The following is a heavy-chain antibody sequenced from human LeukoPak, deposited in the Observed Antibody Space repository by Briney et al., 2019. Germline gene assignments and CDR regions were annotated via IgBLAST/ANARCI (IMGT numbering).Heavy chain of an antibody. Sequence: SETLSLTCTVSGGSISSYYWSWIRQPAGKGLEWIGRIYTSGSTNYNPSLKSRVTMSVDTSKNQFSLKLSSVTAADTAVYYCARDPARPSGYYYYGMDVWGQGTTVTVSS. J-gene: IGHJ6*02. V-gene: IGHV4-4*07. CDR1: GGSISSYY. D-gene: IGHD2-2*01. CDR2: IYTSGST. CDR3: ARDPARPSGYYYYGMDV.